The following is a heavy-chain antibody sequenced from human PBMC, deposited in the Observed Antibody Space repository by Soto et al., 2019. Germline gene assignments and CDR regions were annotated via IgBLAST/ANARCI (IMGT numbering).Heavy chain of an antibody. D-gene: IGHD1-1*01. CDR1: GFTFSSYS. V-gene: IGHV3-21*01. J-gene: IGHJ4*02. Sequence: GGSLSLSCAASGFTFSSYSMNWVRQAPGKGLEWVSSISSSSYIYYADSVKGRFTISRDNAKNSLYLQMNSLRAEDTAVYYCARDILPQRLVPTPLDYWGQGTLVTVSS. CDR2: ISSSSYI. CDR3: ARDILPQRLVPTPLDY.